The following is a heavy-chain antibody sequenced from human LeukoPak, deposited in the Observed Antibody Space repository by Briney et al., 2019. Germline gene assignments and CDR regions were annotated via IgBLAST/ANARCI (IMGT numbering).Heavy chain of an antibody. CDR3: ARESNHYYYYMDV. CDR1: GFTFSSYA. J-gene: IGHJ6*03. Sequence: PGGSLRLSCAASGFTFSSYAMSWVRQAPGKGLEWVSAISGSGGSTYYADSVKGRFTISRDNAENSLYLQMDSLRAEDTAVYYCARESNHYYYYMDVWGKGTTVTMSS. V-gene: IGHV3-23*01. CDR2: ISGSGGST.